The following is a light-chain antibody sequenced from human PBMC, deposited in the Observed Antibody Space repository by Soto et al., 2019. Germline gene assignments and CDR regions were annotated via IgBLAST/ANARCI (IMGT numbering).Light chain of an antibody. CDR2: DVT. CDR3: CSHAGSYTYV. CDR1: SSDVGGYHY. V-gene: IGLV2-11*01. Sequence: QSALTQPRSVSGSPGQSLTISCTGTSSDVGGYHYVSWYQQYPGKVPKLMIYDVTKRPSGVPDRFSGSKSGNTASLTISGLQAEDEADYYCCSHAGSYTYVFGTGTKVTVL. J-gene: IGLJ1*01.